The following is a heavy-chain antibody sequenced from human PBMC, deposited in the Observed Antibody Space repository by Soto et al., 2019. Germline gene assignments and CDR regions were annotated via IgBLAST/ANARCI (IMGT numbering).Heavy chain of an antibody. J-gene: IGHJ4*02. Sequence: GGSLRLSCAASGFTFSNAWMSWVRQAPGKGLEWVGRIKSKTDGGTTDYAAPVKGRFTISRDDSKNTLYLQMNSLKTEDTAVYYCTTERYDFWSGYLGYWGQGTLVTVSS. D-gene: IGHD3-3*01. CDR3: TTERYDFWSGYLGY. CDR2: IKSKTDGGTT. V-gene: IGHV3-15*01. CDR1: GFTFSNAW.